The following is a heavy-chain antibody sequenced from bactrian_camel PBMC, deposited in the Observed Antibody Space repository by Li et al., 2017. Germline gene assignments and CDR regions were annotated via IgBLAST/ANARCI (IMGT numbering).Heavy chain of an antibody. V-gene: IGHV3S53*01. Sequence: VESGGGSVQTEGSLTLSCTTSAPTINTATMGWFRQAPGKQREPVAGIYGMAPTAYADSVKGRFIISKDIAKRTVYLDMNRLTPEDTGTYFCAADFMDAYACYSGSSLAYEYNYRGQGTQVTVS. J-gene: IGHJ4*01. CDR3: AADFMDAYACYSGSSLAYEYNY. CDR1: APTINTAT. CDR2: IYGMAPT. D-gene: IGHD3*01.